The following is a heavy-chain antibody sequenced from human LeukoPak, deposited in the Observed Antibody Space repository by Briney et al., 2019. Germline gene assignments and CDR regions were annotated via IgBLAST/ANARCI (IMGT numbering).Heavy chain of an antibody. CDR1: GGSFSGYY. V-gene: IGHV4-34*01. J-gene: IGHJ6*03. CDR3: ARKNYGDWVYYYYYYMDV. CDR2: INHSGST. Sequence: PSETLSLTCAVYGGSFSGYYWSRLRQPPGKGLEWFGEINHSGSTNSNPSLKSRVTISVDTSKNQFSLKLSSVTAADTAAYYCARKNYGDWVYYYYYYMDVWGKGTTVTVSS. D-gene: IGHD4-17*01.